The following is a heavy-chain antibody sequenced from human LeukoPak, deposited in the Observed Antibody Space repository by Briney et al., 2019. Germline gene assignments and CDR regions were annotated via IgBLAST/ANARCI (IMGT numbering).Heavy chain of an antibody. CDR2: ISSSSSTI. CDR1: GFTFSSYN. V-gene: IGHV3-48*01. D-gene: IGHD2/OR15-2a*01. Sequence: GGSLRLSCAASGFTFSSYNMNWVRQAPGKGLECVSYISSSSSTIYYAGSVKGRFTISRDNAKNSLYLQMNSLRAEDTAVYYCVSGNNCDYWGQGTLVTVSS. CDR3: VSGNNCDY. J-gene: IGHJ4*02.